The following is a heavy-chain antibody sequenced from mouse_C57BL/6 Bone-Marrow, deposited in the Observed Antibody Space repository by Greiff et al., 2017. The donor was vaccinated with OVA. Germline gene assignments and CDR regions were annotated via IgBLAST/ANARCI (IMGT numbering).Heavy chain of an antibody. CDR3: AMLRLSAY. J-gene: IGHJ3*01. D-gene: IGHD2-12*01. V-gene: IGHV1-81*01. CDR1: GYTFTSYG. Sequence: VQLQQSGAELARPGASVKLSCKASGYTFTSYGISWVKQRTGQGLEWIGEIYPRSGNTYYNEKFKGKATLTADKSSSTAYMELRSLTSGDSAVFFCAMLRLSAYWGQGTLVTVSA. CDR2: IYPRSGNT.